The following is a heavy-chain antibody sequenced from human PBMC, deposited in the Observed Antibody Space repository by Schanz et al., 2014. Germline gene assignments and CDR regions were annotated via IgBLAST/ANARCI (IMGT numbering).Heavy chain of an antibody. CDR3: ARDRVSFVRGPLGVD. J-gene: IGHJ4*02. D-gene: IGHD3-10*01. V-gene: IGHV1-46*01. Sequence: QVQLVQSGAEVKKPGVSVKVSCKASGYTFTSYYMHWVRQAPGQGLEWMGIINPSGGSTSYAQKFQGRVTMTRDTSTSTVYMELSSLKSDDTAVYYCARDRVSFVRGPLGVDWGQGTQXIVSS. CDR1: GYTFTSYY. CDR2: INPSGGST.